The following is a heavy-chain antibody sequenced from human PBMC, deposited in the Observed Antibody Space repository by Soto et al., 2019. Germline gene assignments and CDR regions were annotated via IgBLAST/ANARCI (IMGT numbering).Heavy chain of an antibody. CDR3: AKDYQSYGLSPDDY. Sequence: QVQLVESGGGVVQPGRSLRLSCAASGVTFSSYGMHWVRQAPGKGLEWVAVISYDGSNKYYADSVKGRFTISRDNSKNTLYLQMNSPRAEDTPVYYCAKDYQSYGLSPDDYWGQGTLVTVA. CDR2: ISYDGSNK. D-gene: IGHD5-18*01. V-gene: IGHV3-30*18. CDR1: GVTFSSYG. J-gene: IGHJ4*02.